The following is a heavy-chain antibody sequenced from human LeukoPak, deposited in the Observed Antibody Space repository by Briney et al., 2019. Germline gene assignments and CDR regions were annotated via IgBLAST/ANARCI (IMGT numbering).Heavy chain of an antibody. CDR2: IRYDGSNK. Sequence: GGSLRLSCAASGFTFSSYGMHWVRQAPGKGLEWVAFIRYDGSNKYYADSVKGRFTISRDNAKNSLYLQMNSLRAEDTAVYYCANGTPFDYWGQGTLVTVSS. D-gene: IGHD1-26*01. V-gene: IGHV3-30*02. J-gene: IGHJ4*02. CDR1: GFTFSSYG. CDR3: ANGTPFDY.